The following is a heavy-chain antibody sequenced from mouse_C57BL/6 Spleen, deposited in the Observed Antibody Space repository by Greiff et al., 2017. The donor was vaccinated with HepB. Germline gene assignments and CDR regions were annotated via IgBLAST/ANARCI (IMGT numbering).Heavy chain of an antibody. J-gene: IGHJ2*01. CDR1: GFTFSSYA. Sequence: EVKLMESGEGLVKPGGSLKLSCAASGFTFSSYAMSWVRQTPEKRLEWVAYISSGGDYIYYADTVKGRFTISRDNARNTLYLQMSSLKSEDTAMYYCTRAYDGYYGYFDDWGQGTTLTVSS. D-gene: IGHD2-3*01. V-gene: IGHV5-9-1*02. CDR3: TRAYDGYYGYFDD. CDR2: ISSGGDYI.